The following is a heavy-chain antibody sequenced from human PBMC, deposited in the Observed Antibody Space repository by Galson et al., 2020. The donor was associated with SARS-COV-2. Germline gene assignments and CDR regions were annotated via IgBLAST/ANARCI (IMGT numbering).Heavy chain of an antibody. Sequence: TGGSLRLSCPASAFTFSIYAMSWVRQAPGKGLEWVSGISGTGFTTSYADSVRGRFTISRDNSKNTLYLQMNSLRAEDTAVYYCAKEGSYYDSSGHYLNWYFDLWGRGPLVTVSS. V-gene: IGHV3-23*01. CDR2: ISGTGFTT. J-gene: IGHJ2*01. D-gene: IGHD3-22*01. CDR1: AFTFSIYA. CDR3: AKEGSYYDSSGHYLNWYFDL.